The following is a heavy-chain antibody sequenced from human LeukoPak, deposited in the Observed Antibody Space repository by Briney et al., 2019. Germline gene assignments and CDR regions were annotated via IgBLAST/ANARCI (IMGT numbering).Heavy chain of an antibody. Sequence: ASVKVSCKASGGTFSSYAISWVRQAPGQGLEWTGRIIPILGIANYAQKFQGRVTITADKSTSTAYMELSSLRSEDTAVYYCARAPYGSPLGWFDPWGQGTLVTVSS. CDR3: ARAPYGSPLGWFDP. CDR1: GGTFSSYA. D-gene: IGHD3-10*01. CDR2: IIPILGIA. V-gene: IGHV1-69*04. J-gene: IGHJ5*02.